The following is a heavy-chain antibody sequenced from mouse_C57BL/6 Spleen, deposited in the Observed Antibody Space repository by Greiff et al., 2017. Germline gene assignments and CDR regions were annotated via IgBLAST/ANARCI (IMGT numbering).Heavy chain of an antibody. J-gene: IGHJ1*03. CDR2: IYPGDGDT. V-gene: IGHV1-82*01. CDR3: ARELRYWYFDV. Sequence: VKLVESGPELVKPGASVKISCKASGYAFSSSWMNWVKQRPGKGLEWIGRIYPGDGDTNYNGKFKGKATLTADKSSSTAYMQLSSLTSEDSGVYFCARELRYWYFDVWGTGTTVTVSS. CDR1: GYAFSSSW. D-gene: IGHD1-1*01.